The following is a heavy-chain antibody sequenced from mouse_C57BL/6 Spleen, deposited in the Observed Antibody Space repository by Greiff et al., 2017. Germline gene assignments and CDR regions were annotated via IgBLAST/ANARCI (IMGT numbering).Heavy chain of an antibody. J-gene: IGHJ1*03. Sequence: QVQLQQPGTELVKPGASVKLSCKASGYTFTSYWMHWVQQRPGQGLEWIGNLNPSNGGTNYNAKFKSKATLTVDKSSITAYMQLSILTSEDSAVYYCATGDYDVLDVWGTGTTVTVSS. CDR2: LNPSNGGT. CDR1: GYTFTSYW. CDR3: ATGDYDVLDV. D-gene: IGHD2-4*01. V-gene: IGHV1-53*01.